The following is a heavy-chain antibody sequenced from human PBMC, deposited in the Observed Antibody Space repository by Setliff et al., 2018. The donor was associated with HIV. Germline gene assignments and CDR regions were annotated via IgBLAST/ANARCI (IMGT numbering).Heavy chain of an antibody. Sequence: SETLSLTCTVSGDSISTDYWTWIRQPPGKGLEWIGYLYNSASTSYNPSLKSRVTISVDTSKNQFSLKLSSVTAADTAVYYCARHSPSDYWGQGTLVTVSS. V-gene: IGHV4-59*08. CDR1: GDSISTDY. CDR2: LYNSAST. J-gene: IGHJ4*02. CDR3: ARHSPSDY.